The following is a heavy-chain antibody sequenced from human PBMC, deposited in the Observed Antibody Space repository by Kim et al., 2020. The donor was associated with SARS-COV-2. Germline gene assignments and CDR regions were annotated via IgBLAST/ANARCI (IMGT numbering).Heavy chain of an antibody. Sequence: SETLSLTCAVYGGSFSGYYWSWIRQPPGKGLEWIGEINHSGSTNYNPSLKSRVTISVDTSKNQFSLKLSSVTAADTAVYYCATLSIAVAGPSSWGQGTLVTVSS. V-gene: IGHV4-34*01. D-gene: IGHD6-19*01. CDR3: ATLSIAVAGPSS. CDR2: INHSGST. CDR1: GGSFSGYY. J-gene: IGHJ5*02.